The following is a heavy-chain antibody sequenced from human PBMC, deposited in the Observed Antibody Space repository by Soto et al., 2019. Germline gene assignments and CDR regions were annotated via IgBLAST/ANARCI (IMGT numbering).Heavy chain of an antibody. J-gene: IGHJ4*02. V-gene: IGHV4-39*02. CDR3: ARDSRYGRPFDY. CDR1: GYSVNSNNVY. CDR2: VYYSGIT. Sequence: PSETLSLTCTVSGYSVNSNNVYWGWVRQPPGRRLEFIGNVYYSGITYYNPAFESRVTISVDTSKNQFSLRLTSVTAADTAVYYCARDSRYGRPFDYWGQGTLVTVSS. D-gene: IGHD4-17*01.